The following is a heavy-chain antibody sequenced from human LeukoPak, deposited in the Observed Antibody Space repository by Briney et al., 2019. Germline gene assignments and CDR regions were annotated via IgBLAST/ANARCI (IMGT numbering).Heavy chain of an antibody. CDR1: GGSFSGYY. Sequence: PSETLSLTCAVYGGSFSGYYWSWIRQPPGKGLEWIGEINHSGSTNYNPSLKSRVTISVDTSKNQFSLKLSSVTAADTAVYYCARGRFGELLPQAQKPLYYFDYWGQGTLVTVSS. V-gene: IGHV4-34*01. J-gene: IGHJ4*02. CDR2: INHSGST. D-gene: IGHD3-10*01. CDR3: ARGRFGELLPQAQKPLYYFDY.